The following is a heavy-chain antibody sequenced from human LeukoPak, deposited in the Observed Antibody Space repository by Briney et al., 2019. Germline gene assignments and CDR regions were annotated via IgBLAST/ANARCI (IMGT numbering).Heavy chain of an antibody. CDR3: AKFFDD. J-gene: IGHJ4*02. Sequence: PGGSLRLSCAASGFTFSDYTMNWVRQAPGKGLEWVSSISNSSSYIYYADSVRGRFTISRDNAKNSLYLQMNSLTAEDTVVYYCAKFFDDWGQGTLVTVSS. CDR1: GFTFSDYT. V-gene: IGHV3-21*01. CDR2: ISNSSSYI.